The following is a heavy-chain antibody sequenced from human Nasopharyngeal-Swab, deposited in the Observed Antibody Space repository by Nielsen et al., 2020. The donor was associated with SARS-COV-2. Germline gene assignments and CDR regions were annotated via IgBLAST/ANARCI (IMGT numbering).Heavy chain of an antibody. CDR1: GYSISSGYY. V-gene: IGHV4-38-2*02. CDR2: NYHSGST. J-gene: IGHJ4*02. CDR3: ARDTSSTNCINDY. Sequence: SETLSLTCTVSGYSISSGYYRGWIRQPPGKRLGWIGSNYHSGSTYYYPSLKTRVTIAVDTSKNQFSLRLSSLTAADTAVYYCARDTSSTNCINDYWGQGTLVTVSS. D-gene: IGHD2-2*01.